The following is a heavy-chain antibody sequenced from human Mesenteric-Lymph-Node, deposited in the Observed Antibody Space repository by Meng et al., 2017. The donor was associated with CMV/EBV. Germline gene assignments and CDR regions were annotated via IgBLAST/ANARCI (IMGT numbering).Heavy chain of an antibody. CDR3: AKDMYGDFGY. V-gene: IGHV3-30*02. J-gene: IGHJ4*02. Sequence: GESLKISCVVSGFIFSDYGIHWVRQAPGKGPEWVAFIRHDATNKYYAASVKGRFTISGDVSKNTVYLQMDSLTTEDTALYLCAKDMYGDFGYWGPGTVVTVSS. CDR2: IRHDATNK. D-gene: IGHD2-21*01. CDR1: GFIFSDYG.